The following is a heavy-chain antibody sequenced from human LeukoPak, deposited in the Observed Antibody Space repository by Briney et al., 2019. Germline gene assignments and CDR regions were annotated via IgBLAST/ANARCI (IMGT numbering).Heavy chain of an antibody. D-gene: IGHD4-17*01. CDR3: ARESTVTNISAY. J-gene: IGHJ4*02. CDR2: IYYSGST. V-gene: IGHV4-31*02. CDR1: GGSISSGGYS. Sequence: SETLSLTCTVSGGSISSGGYSWSWIRQHPGKGLEWIGYIYYSGSTYYNPSLKSRVAIAVDTSKNRFSLKLISVTAAETAVYYCARESTVTNISAYWGQGTLVTVSS.